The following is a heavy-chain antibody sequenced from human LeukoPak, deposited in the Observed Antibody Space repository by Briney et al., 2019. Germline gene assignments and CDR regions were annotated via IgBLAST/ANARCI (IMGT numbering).Heavy chain of an antibody. Sequence: GGSLRLSCAASGFTFSTYAMSWVRQAPGKGLEWVSLISDGGGDTYYADSVKGRFTISRDNSKNTLYLQMNSLRADDSAVYYCAKPNWNNISDYFDYWGQGTLVTVSS. V-gene: IGHV3-23*01. CDR2: ISDGGGDT. J-gene: IGHJ4*02. D-gene: IGHD1/OR15-1a*01. CDR1: GFTFSTYA. CDR3: AKPNWNNISDYFDY.